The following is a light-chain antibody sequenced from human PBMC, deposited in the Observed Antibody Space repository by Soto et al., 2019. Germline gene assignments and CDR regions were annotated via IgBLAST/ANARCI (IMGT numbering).Light chain of an antibody. CDR1: QSIASY. J-gene: IGKJ5*01. CDR3: PQYDNLIT. CDR2: DES. Sequence: IQITQYPSSLSAFVVDSVTITCRASQSIASYVNWYQQKPGKDPKLLIYDESNLETGVPSRFSGSGSGTDFTLTISSLQPEDIATYYCPQYDNLITLGKGKRVEIK. V-gene: IGKV1-33*01.